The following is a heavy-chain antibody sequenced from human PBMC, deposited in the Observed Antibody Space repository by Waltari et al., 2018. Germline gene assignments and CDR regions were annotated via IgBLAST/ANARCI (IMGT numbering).Heavy chain of an antibody. CDR1: GGSISSYY. V-gene: IGHV4-59*01. CDR3: ARGDIVATIRY. Sequence: QVQLQESGPGLVKPSETLSLTCTVSGGSISSYYWSWIRQPPGKGLEWIGYIYYSGSTNYNPSLKSRVTISVDTSKNQFSLKLSSVTAADTAVYYCARGDIVATIRYWGQGTLVTVSS. D-gene: IGHD5-12*01. J-gene: IGHJ4*02. CDR2: IYYSGST.